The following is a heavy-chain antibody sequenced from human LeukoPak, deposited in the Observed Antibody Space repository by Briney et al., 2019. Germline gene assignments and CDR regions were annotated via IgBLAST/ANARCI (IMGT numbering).Heavy chain of an antibody. V-gene: IGHV6-1*01. Sequence: SQTLSLTCAISGDSVSSNSAAWNWIRQSPSRGLEWLGRTYYRSKWYNDYAVSVKSRITINPDTSKNQFSLQLNSVTLEDTAAYYCARAQRSSGSYSGFDYWGQGTLVTVSS. D-gene: IGHD1-26*01. CDR3: ARAQRSSGSYSGFDY. CDR2: TYYRSKWYN. CDR1: GDSVSSNSAA. J-gene: IGHJ4*02.